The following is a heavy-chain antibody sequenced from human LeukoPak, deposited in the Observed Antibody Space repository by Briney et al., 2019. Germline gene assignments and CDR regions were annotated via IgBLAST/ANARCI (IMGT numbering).Heavy chain of an antibody. J-gene: IGHJ4*02. V-gene: IGHV3-64D*06. Sequence: GGSLRLCCSVSGFTFSTYVMHWVRQAPGKGLEYVSAISSNGDNTYYADSVKGRFTISRDNSKNTLYLQMSSLRADDTAVYYCVRGTGYWGQGTLVTVSS. CDR3: VRGTGY. CDR2: ISSNGDNT. CDR1: GFTFSTYV.